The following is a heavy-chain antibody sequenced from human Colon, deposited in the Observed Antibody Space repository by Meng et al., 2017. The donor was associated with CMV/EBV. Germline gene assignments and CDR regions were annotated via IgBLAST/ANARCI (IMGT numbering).Heavy chain of an antibody. CDR2: TYYRSKWYN. J-gene: IGHJ4*02. CDR3: AKSLPHFDY. D-gene: IGHD2-15*01. Sequence: AMSGDSVSTNSGAWNWLRQSPSRGLEWLGRTYYRSKWYNDYAVSVKSRITINPDTSKNQFSLQLTSVTPEDTAVYYCAKSLPHFDYWGQGTLVTVSS. CDR1: GDSVSTNSGA. V-gene: IGHV6-1*01.